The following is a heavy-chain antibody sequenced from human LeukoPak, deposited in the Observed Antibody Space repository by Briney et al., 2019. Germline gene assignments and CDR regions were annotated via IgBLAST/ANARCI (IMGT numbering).Heavy chain of an antibody. CDR3: ARAFDVVVPADY. J-gene: IGHJ4*02. CDR1: GFTFSNYA. CDR2: IAYDGSHK. Sequence: GRSLRLSCAASGFTFSNYAVHWVRQAPGKGLEWVAGIAYDGSHKDYADSVKGRFTISRDNAKNSLYLQMNSLRAEDTAVYYCARAFDVVVPADYWGQGILVTVSS. D-gene: IGHD2-2*01. V-gene: IGHV3-30*04.